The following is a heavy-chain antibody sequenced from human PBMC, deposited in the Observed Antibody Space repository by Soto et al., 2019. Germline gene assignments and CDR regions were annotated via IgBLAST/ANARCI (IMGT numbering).Heavy chain of an antibody. CDR2: IYDSGIT. CDR3: AGGYLQLFDY. V-gene: IGHV4-59*01. D-gene: IGHD1-1*01. J-gene: IGHJ4*02. Sequence: QVQLQESGPGLVRPSEALSLTCTVSNGSISHYYWSWIRQSPGKGLEWIAYIYDSGITNYNPSLKSRVTISVDTSKNQFSLKLSSVTAADTATYYCAGGYLQLFDYRGQGILVTVSS. CDR1: NGSISHYY.